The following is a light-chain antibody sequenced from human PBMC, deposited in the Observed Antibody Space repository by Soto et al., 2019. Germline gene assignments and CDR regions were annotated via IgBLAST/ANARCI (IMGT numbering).Light chain of an antibody. J-gene: IGKJ1*01. CDR1: QSISSW. CDR3: QHYNSYSEA. CDR2: KAS. Sequence: DIQMTQSPSTLSASVGDRVTITCRASQSISSWLAWYQQKPGKAPKLLIYKASTLKSGVPSRFSGSGSGTEFTLTISSLQPDDFAPYYCQHYNSYSEAFGQGTKVDI. V-gene: IGKV1-5*03.